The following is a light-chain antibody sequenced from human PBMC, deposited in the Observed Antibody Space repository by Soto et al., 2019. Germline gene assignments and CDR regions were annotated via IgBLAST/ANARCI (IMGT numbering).Light chain of an antibody. V-gene: IGLV2-11*01. J-gene: IGLJ1*01. Sequence: QSVLTQPRSVSGSPGQSVTISCTGTSTDVGAYNYVSWYQQHPGKAPKLIISDVYERPSGVPDRFSGSKSANTASLTIYGLKAEDEDDYYCCSYGGSFYVFGTGTKVTV. CDR2: DVY. CDR1: STDVGAYNY. CDR3: CSYGGSFYV.